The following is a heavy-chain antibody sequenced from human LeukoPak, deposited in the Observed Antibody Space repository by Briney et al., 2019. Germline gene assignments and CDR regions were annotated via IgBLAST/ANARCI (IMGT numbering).Heavy chain of an antibody. V-gene: IGHV3-53*01. CDR3: AKVKWGSYYFDY. Sequence: GGSLRLSCAASGFTVSSNYMSWVRQAPGKGLEWVSVIYSGGSTYYADSVKGRFTISRDNSKNTLYLQMYSLRAEGTAVYYCAKVKWGSYYFDYWGQGALVTVSS. J-gene: IGHJ4*02. CDR2: IYSGGST. D-gene: IGHD3-16*01. CDR1: GFTVSSNY.